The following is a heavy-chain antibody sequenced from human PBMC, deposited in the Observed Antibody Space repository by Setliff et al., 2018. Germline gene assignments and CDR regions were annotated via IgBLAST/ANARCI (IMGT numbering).Heavy chain of an antibody. CDR1: GASISSGSNY. Sequence: PSETLSLTCSVSGASISSGSNYWSWIRQPAGKGVEWIGHILSSGGTNYNPSLKNRVSISLDTSKNQFSLNLNSVTAADTAVYFCARQPSSGAYYNPRPYYFDYWGQGTLVTVSS. J-gene: IGHJ4*02. V-gene: IGHV4-61*09. CDR3: ARQPSSGAYYNPRPYYFDY. D-gene: IGHD3-10*01. CDR2: ILSSGGT.